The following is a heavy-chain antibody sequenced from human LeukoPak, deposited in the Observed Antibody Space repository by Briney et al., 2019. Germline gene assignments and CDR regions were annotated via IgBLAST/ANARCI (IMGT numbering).Heavy chain of an antibody. CDR3: AKGGSSSGIDY. CDR1: GFTFSNYA. J-gene: IGHJ4*02. Sequence: GGSLRLSCAASGFTFSNYAMSWVRQAPGKGLEWVSAISGSGGTTYYADSVKGRFTISRDNSKNTLYLQMNSLRAEDTAVYYCAKGGSSSGIDYWGQGTLVTVSS. D-gene: IGHD6-6*01. V-gene: IGHV3-23*01. CDR2: ISGSGGTT.